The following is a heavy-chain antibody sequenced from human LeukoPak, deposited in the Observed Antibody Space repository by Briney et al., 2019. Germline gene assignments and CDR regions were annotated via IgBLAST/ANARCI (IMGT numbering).Heavy chain of an antibody. D-gene: IGHD1-7*01. CDR2: ISYDGRNK. CDR3: VPLPAGNFPGFDY. V-gene: IGHV3-30*04. J-gene: IGHJ4*02. Sequence: GGSLRLSCAASGFSFSSYAMHWVRQAPGKGLEWVAVISYDGRNKYYADSVKGRFTISRDNSKNTLYLQMNSLRVEDAALYYCVPLPAGNFPGFDYWGQGTRVTVSS. CDR1: GFSFSSYA.